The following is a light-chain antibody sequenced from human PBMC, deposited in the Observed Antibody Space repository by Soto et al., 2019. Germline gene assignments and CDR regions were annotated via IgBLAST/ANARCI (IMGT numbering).Light chain of an antibody. J-gene: IGKJ4*01. CDR1: QSVFYSSNSKNY. CDR3: QQYCSRPPT. V-gene: IGKV4-1*01. CDR2: WAS. Sequence: DIVMTQSPDSLAVSLGERATINCKSSQSVFYSSNSKNYLAWYQQKPGQPPKLLIYWASARESGVPDRFSGSGSGTDFTLTISRLQAEDVAVYFCQQYCSRPPTFGGGTKVEIK.